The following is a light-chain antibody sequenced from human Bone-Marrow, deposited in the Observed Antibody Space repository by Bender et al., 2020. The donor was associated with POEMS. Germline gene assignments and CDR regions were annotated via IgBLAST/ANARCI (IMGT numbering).Light chain of an antibody. Sequence: QSLLTQPASVSGSPGQSISISCSGISSDVDNRDFVSWYQQHPGKAPKLLIYDASYRPSGVSNRFSGSMSGNTASLTISGLQADDEADYYCCSYARTTTWVFGGGTRLTFL. CDR2: DAS. CDR3: CSYARTTTWV. CDR1: SSDVDNRDF. V-gene: IGLV2-23*01. J-gene: IGLJ3*02.